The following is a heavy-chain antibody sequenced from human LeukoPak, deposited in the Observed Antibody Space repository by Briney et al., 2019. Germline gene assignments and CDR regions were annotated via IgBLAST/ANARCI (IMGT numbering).Heavy chain of an antibody. J-gene: IGHJ4*02. CDR2: ISAYNGNT. D-gene: IGHD3-22*01. CDR3: ARNYYDSSGYYSPFDY. Sequence: VGSVKLSCTASGYTFTSYVITWVRQAPGQGLEWMGWISAYNGNTNYAQRLQGSVTMTTDTSTSTAYMKLRSLRSDDTAVYYCARNYYDSSGYYSPFDYWGQGTLVTVSS. CDR1: GYTFTSYV. V-gene: IGHV1-18*01.